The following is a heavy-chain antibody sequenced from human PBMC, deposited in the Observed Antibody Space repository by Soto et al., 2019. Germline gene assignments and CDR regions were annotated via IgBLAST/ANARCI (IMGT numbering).Heavy chain of an antibody. CDR2: IIPIFGTA. CDR1: GGTFSSYA. D-gene: IGHD3-22*01. J-gene: IGHJ4*02. Sequence: SVKVSCKASGGTFSSYAISWVRQAPGQGLEWMGGIIPIFGTANYAQKFQGRVTITADKSTSTAYMELSSLRSEDTAVYYCARTSYYYDSSGYPYYFDFWGQGTLVTVSS. CDR3: ARTSYYYDSSGYPYYFDF. V-gene: IGHV1-69*06.